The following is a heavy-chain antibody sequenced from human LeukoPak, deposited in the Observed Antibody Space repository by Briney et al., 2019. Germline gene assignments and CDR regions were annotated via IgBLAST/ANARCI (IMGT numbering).Heavy chain of an antibody. D-gene: IGHD3-10*01. CDR3: ARDSTYGSGSYYSYYYYYYYMDV. V-gene: IGHV3-21*01. CDR2: ISSSSSYI. Sequence: GGSLRLSCAASGFTFSSYSMNWVRQAPGKGLEWVSSISSSSSYIYYADSVKGRFTISRDNAKNSLYLQMNSLRAEDTAVYYCARDSTYGSGSYYSYYYYYYYMDVWGKGTTVTVSS. J-gene: IGHJ6*03. CDR1: GFTFSSYS.